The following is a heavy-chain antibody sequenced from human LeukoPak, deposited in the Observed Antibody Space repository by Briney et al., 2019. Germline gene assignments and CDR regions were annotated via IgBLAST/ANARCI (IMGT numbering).Heavy chain of an antibody. Sequence: SETLSLTCTVSGGSISSYYWSWIRQPPGKGLEWIGYIYYSGSTNYNPSLKSRVTISVDTSKNQFSLKLSSVTAADTAVYYCARHGPVGATGFDYWGQGTLVTVSS. CDR2: IYYSGST. V-gene: IGHV4-59*08. J-gene: IGHJ4*02. CDR3: ARHGPVGATGFDY. CDR1: GGSISSYY. D-gene: IGHD1-26*01.